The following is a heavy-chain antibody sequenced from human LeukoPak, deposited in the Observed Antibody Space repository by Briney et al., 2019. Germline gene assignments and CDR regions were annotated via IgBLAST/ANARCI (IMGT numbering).Heavy chain of an antibody. V-gene: IGHV3-21*01. J-gene: IGHJ1*01. CDR2: ISSSSSYI. Sequence: PGGSLRLSCAASGFTFSSYSMNWVRQAPGKGLEWVSSISSSSSYIYYADSVKGRFTISRDNAKNSLYLQMNSLRAEDTAVYYCARGPSVVPAAKGRYFQHWGQGTLVTVSS. CDR3: ARGPSVVPAAKGRYFQH. D-gene: IGHD2-2*01. CDR1: GFTFSSYS.